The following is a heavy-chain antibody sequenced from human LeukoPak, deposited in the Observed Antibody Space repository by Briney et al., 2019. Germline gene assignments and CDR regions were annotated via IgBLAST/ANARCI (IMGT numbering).Heavy chain of an antibody. V-gene: IGHV1-18*01. D-gene: IGHD3-3*01. CDR1: GYTFTSYG. CDR3: AREQGSYYDFWSGYYTVNSYGMDV. CDR2: ISAYNGNT. J-gene: IGHJ6*02. Sequence: ASVKVSCKASGYTFTSYGISWVRQAPGQGLAWMGWISAYNGNTNYAQKLQGRVTMTTDTSTSTAYMELRSLRSDDTAVYYCAREQGSYYDFWSGYYTVNSYGMDVWGQGTTVTVSS.